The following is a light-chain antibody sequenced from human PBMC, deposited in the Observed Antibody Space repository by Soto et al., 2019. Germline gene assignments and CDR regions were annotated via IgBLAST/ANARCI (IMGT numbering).Light chain of an antibody. CDR3: QQRSNWSIT. J-gene: IGKJ5*01. CDR2: DAS. CDR1: QSVSSY. V-gene: IGKV3-11*01. Sequence: IGLTQYPATLSLSPGARATLSCRASQSVSSYLAWYQQKPGQAPRLLIYDASNRATGIPARFSGSGSGTDFTLTISSLEPEDFAVYYCQQRSNWSITFGQGTRLEIK.